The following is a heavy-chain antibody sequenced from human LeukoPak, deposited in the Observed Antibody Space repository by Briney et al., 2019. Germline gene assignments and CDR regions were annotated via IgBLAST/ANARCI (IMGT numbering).Heavy chain of an antibody. Sequence: GGSLRLSCVASGFTFSTYTMSWVRQAPGKGLEWVSHISSTSSTINYADFVKGRFTISRDNAKNSLYLQMNSLRDEDTALYFCARSRTYDYWGQGTLVTVSS. V-gene: IGHV3-48*02. J-gene: IGHJ4*02. CDR2: ISSTSSTI. CDR3: ARSRTYDY. CDR1: GFTFSTYT.